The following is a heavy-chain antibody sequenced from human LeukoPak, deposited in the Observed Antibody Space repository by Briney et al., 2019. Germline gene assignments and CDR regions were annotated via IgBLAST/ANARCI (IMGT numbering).Heavy chain of an antibody. Sequence: GASVKVSCKASGYTFTIYYMHWVRQAPGQGLGWMGWINPNSGATTYAQRFQGRVTMTRDTSISTAYMELRGLTSDDTGVYYCARNPPYCTSTDCYNDYWGQGTLVTVSS. CDR1: GYTFTIYY. D-gene: IGHD2-2*02. J-gene: IGHJ4*02. CDR3: ARNPPYCTSTDCYNDY. CDR2: INPNSGAT. V-gene: IGHV1-2*02.